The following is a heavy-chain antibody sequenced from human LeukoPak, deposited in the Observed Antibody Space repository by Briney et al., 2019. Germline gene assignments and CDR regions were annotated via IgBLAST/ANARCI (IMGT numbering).Heavy chain of an antibody. CDR2: IIPIFGTA. V-gene: IGHV1-69*13. CDR1: GGTFSSYA. J-gene: IGHJ6*02. Sequence: VASVKVSCKASGGTFSSYAISWVRQAPGQGLEWMGGIIPIFGTANYAQKFQGRVTITADESTSTAYMELSSLRSEDTAVYYCARESSELSVRGLYYGMDVWGQGTTVTVSS. CDR3: ARESSELSVRGLYYGMDV. D-gene: IGHD3-10*01.